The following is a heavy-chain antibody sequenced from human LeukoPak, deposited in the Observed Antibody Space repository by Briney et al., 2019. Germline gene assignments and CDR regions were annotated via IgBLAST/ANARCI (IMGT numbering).Heavy chain of an antibody. J-gene: IGHJ4*02. D-gene: IGHD3-10*01. V-gene: IGHV3-23*01. Sequence: GGSLRLSCAASGVTFPKYAMSWVRQAPGKGLEWVSALSDSGGSTYYTDSVKGRFTISRDNSKNTVFLQMNSLRVEDTAIYYCAKVSSLVRGDYDYFDSWGQGTLVTVSS. CDR1: GVTFPKYA. CDR2: LSDSGGST. CDR3: AKVSSLVRGDYDYFDS.